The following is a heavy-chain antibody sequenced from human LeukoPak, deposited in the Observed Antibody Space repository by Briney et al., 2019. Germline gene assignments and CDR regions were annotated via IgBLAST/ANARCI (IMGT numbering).Heavy chain of an antibody. CDR3: AKDQPLKYYYGSGKYDY. Sequence: GGSLRLSCTASGFTFSTYGMHWVRQAPGKGLEWVSAISGSGGSTYYADSVKGRFTISRDNSKNTLYLQMNSLRAEDTAVYYCAKDQPLKYYYGSGKYDYWGQGTLVTVSS. CDR2: ISGSGGST. J-gene: IGHJ4*02. V-gene: IGHV3-23*01. CDR1: GFTFSTYG. D-gene: IGHD3-10*01.